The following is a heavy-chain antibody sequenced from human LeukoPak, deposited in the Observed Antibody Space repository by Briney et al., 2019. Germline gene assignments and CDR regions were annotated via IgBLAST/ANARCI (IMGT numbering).Heavy chain of an antibody. Sequence: PGGSLRLSCTVSGFTVSSNSMSWVRQAPGKGLEWVSFIYNSSRIHYSDSVKGRFTISRDNSKNTLYLQMNSLRAEDTAVYYCAGRAGAYSHPYDYWGQGTLVTVSS. V-gene: IGHV3-53*01. J-gene: IGHJ4*02. CDR3: AGRAGAYSHPYDY. CDR2: IYNSSRI. CDR1: GFTVSSNS. D-gene: IGHD4/OR15-4a*01.